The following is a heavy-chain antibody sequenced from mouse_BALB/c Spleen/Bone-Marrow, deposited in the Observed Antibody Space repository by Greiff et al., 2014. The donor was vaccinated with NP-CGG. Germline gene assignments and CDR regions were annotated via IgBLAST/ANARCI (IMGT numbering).Heavy chain of an antibody. CDR3: VKWGLRLWYFDV. CDR2: ISYDGSN. Sequence: VQLKDSGPGLVKPSQSLSLTCSVTGYSITSGYYWNWIRQFPGNKLEWMGYISYDGSNNYNPSLKNRISITRDTSKNQFFLKLNSVTTEDTATYYCVKWGLRLWYFDVWGAGTTVTVSS. V-gene: IGHV3-6*02. J-gene: IGHJ1*01. D-gene: IGHD1-2*01. CDR1: GYSITSGYY.